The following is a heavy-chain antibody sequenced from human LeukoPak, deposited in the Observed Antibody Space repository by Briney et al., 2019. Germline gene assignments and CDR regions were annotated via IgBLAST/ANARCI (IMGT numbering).Heavy chain of an antibody. CDR2: IWYDGTNR. Sequence: GGSLRLSCTTSGFTFSTYGMHWVRQAPGKGLEWVAVIWYDGTNRYYADSVKGRFTVSRDNSKNTLYLQMNSMRAEDTAVYYCARDQDRAFDIWGQGTMVTVSS. CDR3: ARDQDRAFDI. J-gene: IGHJ3*02. V-gene: IGHV3-33*01. CDR1: GFTFSTYG.